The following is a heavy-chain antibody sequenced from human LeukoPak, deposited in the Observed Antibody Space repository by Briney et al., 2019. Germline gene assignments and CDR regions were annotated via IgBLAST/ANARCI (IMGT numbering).Heavy chain of an antibody. V-gene: IGHV3-9*01. CDR3: AKAGGGSSWFVGTNYYYYYMDV. D-gene: IGHD6-13*01. CDR1: GFTFDDYA. Sequence: PGRSLRLSCAASGFTFDDYAMHWVRQAPGKGLEWVSGISWNSGSIGYADSVKGRFTISRDNAKNPLYLQMNSLRAEDTALYYCAKAGGGSSWFVGTNYYYYYMDVWGKGTTVTVSS. J-gene: IGHJ6*03. CDR2: ISWNSGSI.